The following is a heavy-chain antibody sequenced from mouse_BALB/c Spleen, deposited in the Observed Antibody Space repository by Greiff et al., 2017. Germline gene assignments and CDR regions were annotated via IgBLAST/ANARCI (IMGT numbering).Heavy chain of an antibody. CDR2: ISNGGGST. D-gene: IGHD2-1*01. CDR1: GFTFSSYT. CDR3: ARHGNYGWFAY. J-gene: IGHJ3*01. V-gene: IGHV5-12-2*01. Sequence: DVMLVESGGGLVQPGGSLKLSCAASGFTFSSYTMSWVRQTPEKRLEWVAYISNGGGSTYYPDTVKGRFTISRDNAKNTLYLQMSSLKSEDTAMYYCARHGNYGWFAYWGQGTLVTVSA.